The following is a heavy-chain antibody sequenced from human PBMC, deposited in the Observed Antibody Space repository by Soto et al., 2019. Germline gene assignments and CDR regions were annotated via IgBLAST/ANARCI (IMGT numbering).Heavy chain of an antibody. D-gene: IGHD5-12*01. V-gene: IGHV4-31*03. CDR3: AREGGSGYDTTLDY. CDR1: GGSISSGGYY. J-gene: IGHJ4*02. CDR2: IYYSGST. Sequence: QVQLQESGPGLVKPSQTLSLTCTVSGGSISSGGYYWSWIRQHPGKGLEWIGYIYYSGSTYYNPSHKSRVTISVDPSKNQFSLKLSSVTAADTAVYYCAREGGSGYDTTLDYWGQGTLVTVSS.